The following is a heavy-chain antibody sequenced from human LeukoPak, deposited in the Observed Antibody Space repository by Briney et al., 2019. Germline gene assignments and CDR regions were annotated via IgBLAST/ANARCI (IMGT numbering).Heavy chain of an antibody. D-gene: IGHD3-22*01. V-gene: IGHV3-23*01. CDR1: GFTFSSYP. Sequence: GGSLRLSCAASGFTFSSYPMSWVRQAPGKGLEWVSAISGSGGSTYHADSVKGRFTISRDNAKNSLYLQMNSLRAEDTAVYYCARDYDSSGYYRWYWGQGTLVTVSS. J-gene: IGHJ4*02. CDR2: ISGSGGST. CDR3: ARDYDSSGYYRWY.